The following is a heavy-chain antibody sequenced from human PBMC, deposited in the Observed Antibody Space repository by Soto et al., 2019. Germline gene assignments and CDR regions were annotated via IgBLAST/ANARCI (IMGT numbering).Heavy chain of an antibody. CDR2: ISSISSNT. V-gene: IGHV3-11*06. J-gene: IGHJ4*02. Sequence: PGGSLRLSCAAPGFTFIHHYTTWIRQAPGKGLEWVSYISSISSNTNYADSVKGRFTVSRDNAGNSLYLQMNSLRAEDTAVYYCVRDQGGLDSWGQGTLVTVSS. D-gene: IGHD2-15*01. CDR3: VRDQGGLDS. CDR1: GFTFIHHY.